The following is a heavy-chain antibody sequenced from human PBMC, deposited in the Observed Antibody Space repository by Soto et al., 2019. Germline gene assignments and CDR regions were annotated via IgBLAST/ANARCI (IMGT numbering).Heavy chain of an antibody. CDR3: ARDHVRHYYDSSGYHHPFDY. CDR1: NDSLSSHF. D-gene: IGHD3-22*01. Sequence: ASVKVSCKASNDSLSSHFIHWVRQAPGQRLEWMGWINAGNGNTKYSQKFQGRVTITRDTSASTAYMELSSLRSEDTAVYYCARDHVRHYYDSSGYHHPFDYWGQGTLVTVSS. V-gene: IGHV1-3*01. J-gene: IGHJ4*02. CDR2: INAGNGNT.